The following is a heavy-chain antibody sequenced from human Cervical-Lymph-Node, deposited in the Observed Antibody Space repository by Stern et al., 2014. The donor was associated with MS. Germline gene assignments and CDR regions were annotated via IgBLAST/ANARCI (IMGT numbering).Heavy chain of an antibody. Sequence: QVQLVQSGATLKMPGASVRVSCKASDDSFSNVGLSWVRQAPGQGLEWMGWISTYNANTKYARNLQGRLALSTDTSTNTAYMELRSLTSADTAIYYCVTGYTFGTYYFDSWGLGTLVTVSS. J-gene: IGHJ4*02. D-gene: IGHD5-18*01. CDR3: VTGYTFGTYYFDS. CDR1: DDSFSNVG. CDR2: ISTYNANT. V-gene: IGHV1-18*01.